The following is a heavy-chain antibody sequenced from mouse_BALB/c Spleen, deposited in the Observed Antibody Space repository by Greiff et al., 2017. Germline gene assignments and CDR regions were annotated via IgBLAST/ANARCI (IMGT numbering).Heavy chain of an antibody. CDR3: TRGAYYRWFAY. CDR1: GYTFTSYY. J-gene: IGHJ3*01. V-gene: IGHV1S81*02. D-gene: IGHD2-12*01. CDR2: INPSNGGT. Sequence: VQLKESGAELVKPGASVKLSCKASGYTFTSYYMYWVKQRPGQGLEWIGEINPSNGGTNFNEKFKSKATLTVDKSSSTAYMQLSSLTSEDSAVYCCTRGAYYRWFAYWGQGTLVTVSA.